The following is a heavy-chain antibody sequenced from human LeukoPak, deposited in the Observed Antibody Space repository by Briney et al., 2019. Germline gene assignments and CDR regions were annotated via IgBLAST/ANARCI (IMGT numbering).Heavy chain of an antibody. J-gene: IGHJ4*02. D-gene: IGHD6-13*01. CDR1: GGSISSHY. V-gene: IGHV4-34*01. Sequence: SETLSLTCTVSGGSISSHYWSWIRQPPGKGLEWIGEINHSGSTNYNPSLKSRVTISVDTSKNQFSLKLSSVTAADTAVYYCARGFGAPAGTLDYWGQGTLVTVSS. CDR3: ARGFGAPAGTLDY. CDR2: INHSGST.